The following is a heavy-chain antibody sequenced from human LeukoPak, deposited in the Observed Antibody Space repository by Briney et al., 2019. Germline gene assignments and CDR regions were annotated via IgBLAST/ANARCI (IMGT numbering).Heavy chain of an antibody. CDR3: ATDRDNSDWQKRFDS. D-gene: IGHD2-21*02. Sequence: GGSLRLSCAASGFTFSTYWRNWYRQAPGKGLEWVGNINQDASEINYVDSVRGRFTIYRDNAKNSLHLQMNSLRAEDTAVYYCATDRDNSDWQKRFDSWGQGTLVTVSS. CDR2: INQDASEI. CDR1: GFTFSTYW. J-gene: IGHJ4*02. V-gene: IGHV3-7*01.